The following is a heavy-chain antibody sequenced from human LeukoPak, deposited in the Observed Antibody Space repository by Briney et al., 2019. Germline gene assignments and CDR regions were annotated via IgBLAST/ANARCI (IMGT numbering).Heavy chain of an antibody. Sequence: PSETLSLTCAVYGGSFNGYYWSWIRQPPGKGLEWIGKIIHSGRTSYNPSLKGRVTISIDTSKHQFSLNLSSVTAADTAMYYCASRERWGQGTLVTVSS. V-gene: IGHV4-34*12. J-gene: IGHJ4*02. CDR3: ASRER. CDR1: GGSFNGYY. CDR2: IIHSGRT.